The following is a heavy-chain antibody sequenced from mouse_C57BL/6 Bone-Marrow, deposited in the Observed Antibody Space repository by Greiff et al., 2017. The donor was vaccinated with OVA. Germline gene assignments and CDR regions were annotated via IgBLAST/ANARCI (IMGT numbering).Heavy chain of an antibody. CDR2: INSDGGST. D-gene: IGHD2-3*01. CDR1: EYEFPSHD. J-gene: IGHJ1*03. Sequence: EVKVVESGGGLVQPGESLKLSCESNEYEFPSHDMSWVRKTPEKRLELVAAINSDGGSTYYPDTMERRFIISRDNTKKTLYLQMSSLRSEDTALYYCARQGDDGCYWYFDVWGTGTTVTVSS. V-gene: IGHV5-2*01. CDR3: ARQGDDGCYWYFDV.